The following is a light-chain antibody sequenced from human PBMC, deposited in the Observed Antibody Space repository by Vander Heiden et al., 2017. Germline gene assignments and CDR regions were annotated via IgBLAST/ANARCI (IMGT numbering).Light chain of an antibody. Sequence: DSQMTQSPTSLSASVGDRVTITCRASQSISSYLNWYQQKPGKAPKLLIYAAPSLESGVPSRFSGSGSGTDFTLTITSLQPEDSATYYCQQTYSTPHTFGQGTKVEIK. CDR1: QSISSY. J-gene: IGKJ1*01. V-gene: IGKV1-39*01. CDR3: QQTYSTPHT. CDR2: AAP.